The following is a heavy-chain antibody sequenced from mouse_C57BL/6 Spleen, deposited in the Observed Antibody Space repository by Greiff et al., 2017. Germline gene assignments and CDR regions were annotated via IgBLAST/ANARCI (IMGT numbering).Heavy chain of an antibody. D-gene: IGHD3-2*02. J-gene: IGHJ1*03. CDR3: ARGDISGHWYFDV. Sequence: VQLQQPGAELVMPGASVKLSCKASGYTFTSYWMHWVKQRPGQGLEWIGEIDPSDSYTNCNQKFKGKATLTVDKSSSTAYMQLSSLTSDDAAVYYCARGDISGHWYFDVWGTGTTVTVSS. V-gene: IGHV1-69*01. CDR2: IDPSDSYT. CDR1: GYTFTSYW.